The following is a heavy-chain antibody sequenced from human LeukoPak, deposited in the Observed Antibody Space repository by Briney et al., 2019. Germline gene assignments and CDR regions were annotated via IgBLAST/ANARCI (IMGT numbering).Heavy chain of an antibody. J-gene: IGHJ4*02. CDR3: ARENDSGSYPFHFDY. CDR2: IYPGDSDT. CDR1: GYSFSNYW. V-gene: IGHV5-51*01. Sequence: GESLKISCKGSGYSFSNYWIAWVRQMPGKGLEWMGIIYPGDSDTKYSRSFQGQVIISADKSTTTAYLQWSSLKASDTAMYYCARENDSGSYPFHFDYWGQGTLVTVSS. D-gene: IGHD3-10*01.